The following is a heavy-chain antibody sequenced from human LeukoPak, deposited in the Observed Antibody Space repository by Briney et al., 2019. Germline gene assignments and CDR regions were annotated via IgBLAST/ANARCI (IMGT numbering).Heavy chain of an antibody. J-gene: IGHJ4*02. CDR3: ARDPSPPPWLQLDY. D-gene: IGHD5-24*01. CDR1: GYTFTSYG. V-gene: IGHV1-18*01. CDR2: ISAYNGNT. Sequence: ASVKVSYKASGYTFTSYGISWVRQAPGQGLEWMGWISAYNGNTNYAQKLQGRVTMTTDTSTSTAYMELRSLRSDDTAVYYCARDPSPPPWLQLDYWGQGTLVTVSS.